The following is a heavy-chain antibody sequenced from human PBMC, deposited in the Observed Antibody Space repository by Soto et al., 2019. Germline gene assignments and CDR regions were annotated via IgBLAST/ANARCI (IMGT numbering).Heavy chain of an antibody. CDR1: GGSISSSSYY. J-gene: IGHJ4*02. D-gene: IGHD6-13*01. CDR2: IYYSGST. Sequence: SETLSLTCTVSGGSISSSSYYWGWIRQPPGKGLEWIGSIYYSGSTYYNPSLKSRVTISVDTSKNQFSLKLSSVTAADTAVYYCARQGGVIAAGYWGQGTLVTVSS. CDR3: ARQGGVIAAGY. V-gene: IGHV4-39*01.